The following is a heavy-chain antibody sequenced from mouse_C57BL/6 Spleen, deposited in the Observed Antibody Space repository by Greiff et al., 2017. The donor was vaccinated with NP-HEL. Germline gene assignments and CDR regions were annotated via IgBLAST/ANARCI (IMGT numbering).Heavy chain of an antibody. CDR3: ARWDYYGSSQYAMDY. D-gene: IGHD1-1*01. CDR2: INPSTGGT. CDR1: GYSFTGYY. J-gene: IGHJ4*01. V-gene: IGHV1-42*01. Sequence: EVQLQQSGPELVKPGASVKISCKASGYSFTGYYMNWVKQSPEKSLEWIGEINPSTGGTTYNQKFKAKATLTVDKSSSTAYMQLKSLTSEDSAVYYCARWDYYGSSQYAMDYWGQGTSVTVSS.